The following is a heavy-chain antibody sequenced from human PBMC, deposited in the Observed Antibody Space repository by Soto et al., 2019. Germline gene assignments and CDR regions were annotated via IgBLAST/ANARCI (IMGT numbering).Heavy chain of an antibody. Sequence: ASVKVSCKASGYTFTSYAMHWLRQSPGQRLEWMGWINAGNGNTKYSQKFQGRVTITRDTSASTAYMELSSLRSEDTAVYYCARDRIDYDFWSGSPFDPWGQGTLVTVSS. CDR3: ARDRIDYDFWSGSPFDP. V-gene: IGHV1-3*01. J-gene: IGHJ5*02. CDR1: GYTFTSYA. D-gene: IGHD3-3*01. CDR2: INAGNGNT.